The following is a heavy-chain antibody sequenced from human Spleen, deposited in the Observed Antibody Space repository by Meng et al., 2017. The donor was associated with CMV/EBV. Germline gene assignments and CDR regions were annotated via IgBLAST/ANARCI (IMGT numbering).Heavy chain of an antibody. CDR1: GFTVSTNY. J-gene: IGHJ6*02. V-gene: IGHV3-53*01. Sequence: GESLKISCAASGFTVSTNYMSWVRQAPGKGPEWVSVIHRGGNTDYADSVKGRFTISRDNSKNTLYLDIHSLRAEDTAVYYCARQYYYDSSGYFNYYYYGMDVWGQGTTVTVSS. CDR2: IHRGGNT. CDR3: ARQYYYDSSGYFNYYYYGMDV. D-gene: IGHD3-22*01.